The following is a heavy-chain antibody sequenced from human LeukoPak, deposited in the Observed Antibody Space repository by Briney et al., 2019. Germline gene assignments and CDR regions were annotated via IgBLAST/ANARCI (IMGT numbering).Heavy chain of an antibody. CDR3: ARAKQSGYPGDFDH. Sequence: GGSLRLSCAASGFTVSSTYMNWVRQAPGKGLEWVSVIYSGGTTYYADSVKGRFTISRESSKNTLSLQMNSLRAEDTGVYYFARAKQSGYPGDFDHWGQGTLVTVSS. CDR1: GFTVSSTY. CDR2: IYSGGTT. D-gene: IGHD5-12*01. V-gene: IGHV3-66*01. J-gene: IGHJ4*02.